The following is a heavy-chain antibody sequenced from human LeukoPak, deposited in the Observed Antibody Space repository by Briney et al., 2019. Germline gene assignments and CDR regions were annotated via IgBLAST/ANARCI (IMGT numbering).Heavy chain of an antibody. Sequence: VASVKISCKPSGYTFTSYGISWVRQAPGQGLEWMGWISAYNGNTNYAQKLQGRVTMTTDTSTSTAYMELRSLRSDDTAVYYCARSEGSTRFNWLLDPWGQGTLVTVSS. V-gene: IGHV1-18*01. D-gene: IGHD2-2*01. CDR2: ISAYNGNT. CDR1: GYTFTSYG. CDR3: ARSEGSTRFNWLLDP. J-gene: IGHJ5*02.